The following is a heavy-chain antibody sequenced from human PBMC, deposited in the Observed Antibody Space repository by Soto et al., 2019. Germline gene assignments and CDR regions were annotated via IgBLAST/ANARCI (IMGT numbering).Heavy chain of an antibody. CDR2: ISDDGNKR. V-gene: IGHV3-30*18. Sequence: GGSLRLSCVGSGFTFSNYGMHWVRQPPGKGLEWVALISDDGNKRYYADSVRGRLIISRDNSKDTLYLQMNSLGPDNTAVYFCAKARVRIVGANSFDYWGQGTPVTVSS. J-gene: IGHJ4*02. CDR3: AKARVRIVGANSFDY. CDR1: GFTFSNYG. D-gene: IGHD1-26*01.